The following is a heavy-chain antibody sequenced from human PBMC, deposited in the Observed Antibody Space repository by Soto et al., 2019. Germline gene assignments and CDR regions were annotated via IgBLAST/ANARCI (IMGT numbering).Heavy chain of an antibody. CDR3: ARVPGP. CDR1: GGSISNYY. CDR2: IYYSGST. Sequence: SETLSLTCTVSGGSISNYYWSWIRQPPGKGLEWIGSIYYSGSTYYNPSLKSRVTISVDRSKNQFSLKLSSVTAADTAVYYCARVPGPWGQGTLVTVSS. V-gene: IGHV4-59*12. J-gene: IGHJ5*02.